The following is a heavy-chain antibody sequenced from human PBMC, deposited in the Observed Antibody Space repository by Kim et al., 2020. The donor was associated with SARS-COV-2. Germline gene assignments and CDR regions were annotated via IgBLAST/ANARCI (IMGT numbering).Heavy chain of an antibody. J-gene: IGHJ3*02. CDR3: ARASGSYWGQDAFDI. CDR1: GYTFTGYY. V-gene: IGHV1-2*02. CDR2: INPNSGGT. Sequence: ASVKVSCKASGYTFTGYYMHWVRQAPGQGLEWMGWINPNSGGTNYAQKFQGRVTMTRDTSISTAYMELSRLRSDDTAVYYCARASGSYWGQDAFDIWGQGTMVTVSS. D-gene: IGHD1-26*01.